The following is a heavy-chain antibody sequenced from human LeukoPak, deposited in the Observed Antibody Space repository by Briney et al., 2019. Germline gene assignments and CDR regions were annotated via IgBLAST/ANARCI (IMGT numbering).Heavy chain of an antibody. CDR2: ISAYNGNT. D-gene: IGHD2-15*01. CDR3: ARPGPHQIAITLVVVAATKVALYYYYYYGMDV. J-gene: IGHJ6*02. V-gene: IGHV1-18*01. CDR1: GYTFTSYG. Sequence: GASVKVSCKASGYTFTSYGISWVRQAPGHGLEWMGWISAYNGNTNYAQKLQGRVTMTADTSTSTAYMELRSLRSDDTAVYYCARPGPHQIAITLVVVAATKVALYYYYYYGMDVWGQGTTVTVSS.